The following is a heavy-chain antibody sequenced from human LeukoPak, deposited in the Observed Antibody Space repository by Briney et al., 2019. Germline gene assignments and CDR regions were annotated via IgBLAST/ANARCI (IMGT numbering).Heavy chain of an antibody. J-gene: IGHJ4*02. D-gene: IGHD2-15*01. Sequence: PGGSLRLSCAASGFNFNNYGMHWVRQAPGKGLEWVSFIRNDGSNNRYADSVKGRFTISRDNSKNTLYLQMDSLRAEDTAVYYCTKDHCGGGSCSGNPGYWGPGTLVTVSS. V-gene: IGHV3-30*02. CDR1: GFNFNNYG. CDR2: IRNDGSNN. CDR3: TKDHCGGGSCSGNPGY.